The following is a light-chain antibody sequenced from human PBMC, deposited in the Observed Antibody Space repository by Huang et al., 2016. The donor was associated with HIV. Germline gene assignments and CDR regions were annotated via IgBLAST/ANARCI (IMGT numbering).Light chain of an antibody. CDR3: QQYNNWPPLT. CDR1: QSVSSN. CDR2: GAS. Sequence: EIVMTQSPATLSVSPGERATLSCRASQSVSSNVAWYQQKPCQSPRLLIYGASTRATGIPARFSGSGSGTEFTLTISSLQSEDFAVYYCQQYNNWPPLTFGGGTKVEIK. J-gene: IGKJ4*01. V-gene: IGKV3-15*01.